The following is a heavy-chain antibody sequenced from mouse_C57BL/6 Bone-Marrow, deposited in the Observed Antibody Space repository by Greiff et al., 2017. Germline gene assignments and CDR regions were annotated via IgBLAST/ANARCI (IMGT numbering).Heavy chain of an antibody. J-gene: IGHJ3*01. Sequence: EVQLQQSGAELVRPGASVKLSCTASGFNIKDDYMHWVKQRPEQGLEWIGWIDPEDGDTEYASKFQGKATITADTSSNTAYLQLSSLTSEDTAVYYCTITTVVEAYWGQGTLVTVSA. CDR3: TITTVVEAY. D-gene: IGHD1-1*01. V-gene: IGHV14-4*01. CDR1: GFNIKDDY. CDR2: IDPEDGDT.